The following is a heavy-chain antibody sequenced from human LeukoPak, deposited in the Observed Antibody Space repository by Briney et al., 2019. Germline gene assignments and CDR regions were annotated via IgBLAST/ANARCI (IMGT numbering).Heavy chain of an antibody. CDR2: IYYSGST. D-gene: IGHD6-13*01. CDR3: ARVYSSSSYTWFDP. J-gene: IGHJ5*02. Sequence: SETLSLTCTVSGGSISSYYWSWIRQPPGKGLEWIGYIYYSGSTNYNPSLTSRVTISVDTSKNQFSLKLRSVTAADTAVYYCARVYSSSSYTWFDPWGQGTLVTVSS. V-gene: IGHV4-59*12. CDR1: GGSISSYY.